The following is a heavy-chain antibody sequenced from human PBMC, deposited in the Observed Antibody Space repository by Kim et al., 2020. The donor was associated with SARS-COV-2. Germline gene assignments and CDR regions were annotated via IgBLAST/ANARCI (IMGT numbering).Heavy chain of an antibody. V-gene: IGHV4-59*01. CDR2: IYYSGST. D-gene: IGHD1-20*01. CDR1: GGSISSYY. CDR3: ARGDDNYNGFDP. J-gene: IGHJ5*02. Sequence: SETLSLTCTVSGGSISSYYWNWIRQPPGKGLEWIGYIYYSGSTNYNPSLKSRVTISIDTSKKQFSLKLSSVTAADTAVYYCARGDDNYNGFDPWGQGTLVTVSS.